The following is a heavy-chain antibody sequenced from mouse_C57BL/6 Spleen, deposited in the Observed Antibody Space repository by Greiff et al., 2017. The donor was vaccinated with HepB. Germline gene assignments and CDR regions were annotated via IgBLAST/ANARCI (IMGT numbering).Heavy chain of an antibody. V-gene: IGHV5-17*01. CDR3: ARNTTADY. CDR1: GFTFSDYG. Sequence: EVKVVESGGGLVKPGGSLKLSCAASGFTFSDYGMHWVRQAPEKGLEWVAYISSGSSTIYYADTVKGRFTISRDNAKNTLFLQITSLRSEETAMYYCARNTTADYWGQGTTLTVSS. D-gene: IGHD1-2*01. J-gene: IGHJ2*01. CDR2: ISSGSSTI.